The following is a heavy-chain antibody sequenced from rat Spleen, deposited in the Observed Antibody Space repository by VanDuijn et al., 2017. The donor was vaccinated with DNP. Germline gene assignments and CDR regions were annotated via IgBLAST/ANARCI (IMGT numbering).Heavy chain of an antibody. V-gene: IGHV3-1*01. J-gene: IGHJ2*01. D-gene: IGHD1-11*01. Sequence: EVQLQESGPGLVKPSQSLSLTCSVTDDSVTSGWRWNWVRKFPGNELEWVGHISYRGSTTYNPSLKSRISIIRDTSKNQFFLQLNSVTAEDTATFYCARWRIGPHYFDYWGQGVMVTVSS. CDR1: DDSVTSGW. CDR3: ARWRIGPHYFDY. CDR2: ISYRGST.